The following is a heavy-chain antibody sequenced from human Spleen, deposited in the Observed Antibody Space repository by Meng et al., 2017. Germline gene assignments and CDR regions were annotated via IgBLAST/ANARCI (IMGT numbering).Heavy chain of an antibody. V-gene: IGHV1-46*02. D-gene: IGHD6-13*01. CDR1: GDTLNNFY. Sequence: ASVKVSCKASGDTLNNFYIHWVRQAPGQGLEWMGLISPSGGSTTSAQKFQGRFSMTSDTSPTTVYMELSSLRSDDTAVYYCARSGSWYGLDYWGQGTLVTVSS. CDR3: ARSGSWYGLDY. J-gene: IGHJ4*02. CDR2: ISPSGGST.